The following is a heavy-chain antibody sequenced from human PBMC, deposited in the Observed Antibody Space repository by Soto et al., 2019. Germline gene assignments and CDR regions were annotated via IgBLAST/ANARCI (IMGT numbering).Heavy chain of an antibody. D-gene: IGHD3-3*01. CDR3: AKDVLRGYYLECFEY. CDR2: ISNDGGDA. Sequence: QVQLVESGGGVVQPGRSLRLSCGASGFAFSHNGMHWVRQAPGQGLEWVAMISNDGGDATYADSVRGRFIVSRDNSRSTLFLQMDSQKTEDTAVYYCAKDVLRGYYLECFEYWGQGTLVSVSS. V-gene: IGHV3-30*18. J-gene: IGHJ4*02. CDR1: GFAFSHNG.